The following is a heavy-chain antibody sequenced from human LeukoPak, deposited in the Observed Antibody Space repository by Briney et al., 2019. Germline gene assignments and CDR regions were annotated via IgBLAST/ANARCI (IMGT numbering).Heavy chain of an antibody. CDR3: ARGYYDFWSGYYPDV. D-gene: IGHD3-3*01. CDR1: GGSISSYY. J-gene: IGHJ6*04. Sequence: PSETLSLTCTVSGGSISSYYWSWIRQPAGKGLGWIGRIYTSGSTNYNPSLKSRVTMSVDTSKNQFSLKLSSVTAADTAVYYCARGYYDFWSGYYPDVWGKGTTVTVSS. V-gene: IGHV4-4*07. CDR2: IYTSGST.